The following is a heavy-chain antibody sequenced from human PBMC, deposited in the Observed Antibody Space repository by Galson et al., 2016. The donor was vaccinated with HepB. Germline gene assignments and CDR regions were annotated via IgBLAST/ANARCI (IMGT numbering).Heavy chain of an antibody. CDR3: ARGTDIWTGYSDHFSAAFDV. CDR1: GFSFRFNA. J-gene: IGHJ3*01. CDR2: ISNDGGTQ. D-gene: IGHD3-9*01. V-gene: IGHV3-30-3*01. Sequence: SLRLSCAASGFSFRFNAMHWVSQAPGKGLEWVAVISNDGGTQYYVDSVRGRFTISRDNSKNTLYLQMNSLRDEDTAMYYCARGTDIWTGYSDHFSAAFDVWGQGTMVTVSS.